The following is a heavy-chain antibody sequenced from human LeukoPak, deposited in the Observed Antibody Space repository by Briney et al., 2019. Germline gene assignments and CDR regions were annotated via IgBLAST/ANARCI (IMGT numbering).Heavy chain of an antibody. D-gene: IGHD2-2*01. CDR3: AREWKYCGATSCGYYFDY. CDR2: FDPEDGET. CDR1: GYTLTELS. J-gene: IGHJ4*02. V-gene: IGHV1-24*01. Sequence: ASVKVSCKVSGYTLTELSMHWVRQAPGKGLEWMGGFDPEDGETIYAQKFQGRVTMTEDTSTDTAYMELSSLRSDDTAVYYCAREWKYCGATSCGYYFDYWGQGTLVTVSS.